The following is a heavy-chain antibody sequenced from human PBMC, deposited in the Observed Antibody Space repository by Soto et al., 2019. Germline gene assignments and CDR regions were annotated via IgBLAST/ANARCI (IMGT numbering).Heavy chain of an antibody. D-gene: IGHD2-2*01. CDR2: IHYSGST. CDR1: GGSISSYY. J-gene: IGHJ6*02. Sequence: PSETLSLTCTVSGGSISSYYWSWIRQPPGKGLEWIGYIHYSGSTNYNPSLKSRVTISVDTSKNQFSLKLSSVTAADTAVYYCARMVVPAAILDYYYGMDVWGQGTTVTVSS. V-gene: IGHV4-59*01. CDR3: ARMVVPAAILDYYYGMDV.